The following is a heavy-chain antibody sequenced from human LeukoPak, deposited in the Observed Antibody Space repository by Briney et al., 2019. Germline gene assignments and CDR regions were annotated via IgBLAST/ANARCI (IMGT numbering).Heavy chain of an antibody. CDR2: ITSGSTI. J-gene: IGHJ4*02. V-gene: IGHV3-11*04. Sequence: GGSLRLSCAASGFTFSDYYMSWIRQAPGQGLEWVSYITSGSTIYYADSVKGRFTISRDNAKNSLYLQMNSLRAEDTAVYYCARRHCSSTSCPLVDYWGQGTLVTVSS. CDR3: ARRHCSSTSCPLVDY. D-gene: IGHD2-2*01. CDR1: GFTFSDYY.